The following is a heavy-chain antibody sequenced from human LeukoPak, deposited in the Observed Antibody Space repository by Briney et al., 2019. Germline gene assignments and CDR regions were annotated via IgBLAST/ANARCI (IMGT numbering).Heavy chain of an antibody. D-gene: IGHD6-19*01. CDR3: ARSSGSGWSFFDY. CDR2: IYPTDSDA. J-gene: IGHJ4*02. CDR1: GYGFPNYW. Sequence: GESLKISCNGSGYGFPNYWIGWVRQMPGKGLEWLGIIYPTDSDARYSPSFEGQVTLSADKSISTAYLQWSSLKASDTAMYYCARSSGSGWSFFDYWGQGTLVTVSS. V-gene: IGHV5-51*01.